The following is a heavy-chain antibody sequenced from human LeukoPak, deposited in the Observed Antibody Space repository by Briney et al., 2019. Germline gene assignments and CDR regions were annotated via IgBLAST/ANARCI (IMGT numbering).Heavy chain of an antibody. CDR3: ARAEAAGIAAAGTGSDP. CDR2: IYYSGST. D-gene: IGHD6-13*01. V-gene: IGHV4-59*01. Sequence: SETLSLTCTVSGGSISSYYWSWIRQPPGKGLEWIGYIYYSGSTNYNPSLKSRVTISVDTSKNQFSLKLSSVTAADTAVYYCARAEAAGIAAAGTGSDPWGQGTLVTVSS. J-gene: IGHJ5*02. CDR1: GGSISSYY.